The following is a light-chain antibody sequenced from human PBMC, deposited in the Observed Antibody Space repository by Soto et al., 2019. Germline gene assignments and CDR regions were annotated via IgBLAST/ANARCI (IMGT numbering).Light chain of an antibody. CDR1: QSVSSNY. CDR3: QQYGSSTRK. Sequence: EIVLTQSPATLSLSPGERATLSCRASQSVSSNYLAWYQQRPGQAPRLLIFGASSRATGIPDRFSGSGSETDFTLTISRLEPEDFAVYYGQQYGSSTRKCGQGTSVEVK. J-gene: IGKJ1*01. CDR2: GAS. V-gene: IGKV3-20*01.